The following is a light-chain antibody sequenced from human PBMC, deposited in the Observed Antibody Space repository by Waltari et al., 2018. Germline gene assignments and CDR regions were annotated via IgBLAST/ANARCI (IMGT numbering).Light chain of an antibody. CDR1: QSLNNW. CDR2: KAS. V-gene: IGKV1-5*03. J-gene: IGKJ4*01. Sequence: DIQLTQSHSTLSASVGDRVTITFRASQSLNNWLAWYQQRPGKAPKSLIFKASNLAFGVPSRFSGSGSGTVFTLTISSLQPDDFATYYCQQYNSGTLTFGGGTKVEIK. CDR3: QQYNSGTLT.